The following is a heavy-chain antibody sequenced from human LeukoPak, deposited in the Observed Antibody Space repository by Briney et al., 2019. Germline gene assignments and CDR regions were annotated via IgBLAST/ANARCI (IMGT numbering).Heavy chain of an antibody. Sequence: PSETLSLTCTVSGGSISGGGSYWTWIRQRPGRGLEWIGYSHNSGSTHYNPSLKSRVSISVDTSKSEFSLRLTSVTAADTAVYYCVREELLFHAFDIWGQGTLVTVSS. CDR2: SHNSGST. V-gene: IGHV4-31*03. J-gene: IGHJ3*02. CDR1: GGSISGGGSY. D-gene: IGHD2-21*01. CDR3: VREELLFHAFDI.